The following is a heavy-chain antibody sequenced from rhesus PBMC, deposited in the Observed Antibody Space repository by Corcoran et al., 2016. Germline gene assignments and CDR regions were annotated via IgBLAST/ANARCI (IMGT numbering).Heavy chain of an antibody. CDR1: GGSFSSYW. CDR2: IEGSRGRT. D-gene: IGHD1-44*02. J-gene: IGHJ5-1*01. Sequence: QVQLQESGPGLVKPSETLSLTCAVSGGSFSSYWWGWIRQTPGKGREGSGSIEGSRGRTEYTPSLKSRATISRDTAKKQFSLKLSSVTAADTAVYCCAREGLPNRFDVWGPGVLVTVSS. CDR3: AREGLPNRFDV. V-gene: IGHV4-160*01.